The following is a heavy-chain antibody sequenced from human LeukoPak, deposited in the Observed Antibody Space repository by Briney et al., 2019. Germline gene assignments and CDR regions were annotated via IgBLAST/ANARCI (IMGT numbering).Heavy chain of an antibody. CDR1: GFTFSTYS. CDR2: ISSNNRYI. V-gene: IGHV3-21*01. Sequence: GGSLRLSCAASGFTFSTYSMNWVRQAPGKGLEWDPSISSNNRYIYYADSVKGRFTISRDNAKNSLYLQMNSLRAEDTAVYYCAREMGVPPIYYYGMDVWGQGTTVTVSS. J-gene: IGHJ6*02. D-gene: IGHD2-8*01. CDR3: AREMGVPPIYYYGMDV.